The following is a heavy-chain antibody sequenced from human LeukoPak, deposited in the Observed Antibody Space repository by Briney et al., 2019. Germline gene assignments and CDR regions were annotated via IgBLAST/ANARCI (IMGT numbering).Heavy chain of an antibody. Sequence: GGSLRLSCAASGFTFSTYAMSWVRQAPGKGLEWVSAISGSGGTTYYADSVKGRFTISRDNSKNTLFLQMNGLRAEDTAVYYCAKEGEPHYFDYWGQGTLVTVSS. J-gene: IGHJ4*02. CDR2: ISGSGGTT. D-gene: IGHD1-14*01. CDR1: GFTFSTYA. CDR3: AKEGEPHYFDY. V-gene: IGHV3-23*01.